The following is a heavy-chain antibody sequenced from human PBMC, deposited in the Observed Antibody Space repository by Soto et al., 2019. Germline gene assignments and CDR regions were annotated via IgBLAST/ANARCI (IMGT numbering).Heavy chain of an antibody. J-gene: IGHJ3*02. D-gene: IGHD6-6*01. V-gene: IGHV4-59*01. Sequence: QLQLQESGPGLAKPSETLSLTCSVSGGTISSYYWSWIRQPPGKGLEWIGYVYYSGNTNYNTSLKSRVTITIDTSTTQFSLKLRAVTGADTAVYFCARSISARPEADICGQGTMVTVSS. CDR2: VYYSGNT. CDR3: ARSISARPEADI. CDR1: GGTISSYY.